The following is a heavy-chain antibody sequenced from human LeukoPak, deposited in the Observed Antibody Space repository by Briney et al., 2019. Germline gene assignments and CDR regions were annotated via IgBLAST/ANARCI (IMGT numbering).Heavy chain of an antibody. J-gene: IGHJ3*02. Sequence: SETLSLTCAVYGGSFSGYYWSWIRQPPGKGLEWIGEINHSGSTNYNPSLKSRVTISVDTSKNQFSLKLSFVTAADTAVYYCARCPVRGSYWSPVRADAFDIWGQATMVTVSS. CDR2: INHSGST. CDR1: GGSFSGYY. CDR3: ARCPVRGSYWSPVRADAFDI. D-gene: IGHD1-26*01. V-gene: IGHV4-34*01.